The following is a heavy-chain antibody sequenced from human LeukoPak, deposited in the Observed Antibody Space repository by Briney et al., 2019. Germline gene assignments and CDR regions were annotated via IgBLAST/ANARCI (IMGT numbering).Heavy chain of an antibody. V-gene: IGHV1-3*01. D-gene: IGHD6-13*01. Sequence: GASVKVSCKASGYTFTDYTIHWVRRAPGQRLEWMGWINSAYSNTKYSQKFQGRVTITSDTSASTAYMEVRSLTSEDTAIYYCARDSYMAAADTWFDPWGQGTLVTVSS. J-gene: IGHJ5*02. CDR2: INSAYSNT. CDR3: ARDSYMAAADTWFDP. CDR1: GYTFTDYT.